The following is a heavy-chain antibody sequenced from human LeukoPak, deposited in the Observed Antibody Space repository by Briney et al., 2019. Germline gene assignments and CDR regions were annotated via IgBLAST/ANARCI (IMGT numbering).Heavy chain of an antibody. CDR1: GFSLSTSGVA. Sequence: SGPTLLKPTHPLTLTFTFSGFSLSTSGVAVGWIRQPPGKALEWLALIYWDDDKRYSPSLKSRLTITKDTSKNQVVLTMTNMDPVDTATYYCAPLKGDIVVDSHWGQGTLVTVSS. J-gene: IGHJ4*02. CDR3: APLKGDIVVDSH. CDR2: IYWDDDK. V-gene: IGHV2-5*02. D-gene: IGHD3-22*01.